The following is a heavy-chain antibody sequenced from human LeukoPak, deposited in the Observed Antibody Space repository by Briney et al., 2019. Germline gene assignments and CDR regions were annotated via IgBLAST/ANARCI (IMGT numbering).Heavy chain of an antibody. CDR3: AKDWYYYGSGSYEPYYYMDV. Sequence: GGSLRLACTASGFTFSSYGMSWVRQAPGKGLEWVSAISGSGGSTYYADSVKGRFTISRDNSKNTLYLQMNSLRAEDTAVYYCAKDWYYYGSGSYEPYYYMDVWGKGTTVTISS. CDR1: GFTFSSYG. CDR2: ISGSGGST. D-gene: IGHD3-10*01. V-gene: IGHV3-23*01. J-gene: IGHJ6*03.